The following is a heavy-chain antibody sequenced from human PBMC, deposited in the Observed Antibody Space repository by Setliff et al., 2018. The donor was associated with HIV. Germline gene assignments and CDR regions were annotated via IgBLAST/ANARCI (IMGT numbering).Heavy chain of an antibody. D-gene: IGHD6-19*01. CDR2: INTNTGNP. Sequence: ASVKVSCKASGYTFTSYAMNWVRQAPGQGLEWMGWINTNTGNPTYAQGFTGRFVFSLDTSVSTAYLQISSLKAEDTAVYYRARGLIYSSGWYRNSDAFDIWGQGTMVTVSS. V-gene: IGHV7-4-1*02. CDR1: GYTFTSYA. J-gene: IGHJ3*02. CDR3: ARGLIYSSGWYRNSDAFDI.